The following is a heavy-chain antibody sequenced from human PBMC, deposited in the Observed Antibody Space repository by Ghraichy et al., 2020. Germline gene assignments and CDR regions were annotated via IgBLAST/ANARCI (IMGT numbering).Heavy chain of an antibody. Sequence: GGSLRLSCAASGFTFSSYAMHWVRQAPGKGLEWVAVISYDGSNKYYADSVKGRFTISRDNSKNTLYLKMNSLRAEDTAVYYCARRFQGGFITMIVVVTEDLGLGAFDIWGQGTMVTVSS. CDR3: ARRFQGGFITMIVVVTEDLGLGAFDI. D-gene: IGHD3-22*01. CDR2: ISYDGSNK. CDR1: GFTFSSYA. J-gene: IGHJ3*02. V-gene: IGHV3-30-3*01.